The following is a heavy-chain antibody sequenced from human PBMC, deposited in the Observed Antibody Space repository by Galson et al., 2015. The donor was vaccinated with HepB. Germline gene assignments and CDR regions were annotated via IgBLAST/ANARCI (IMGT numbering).Heavy chain of an antibody. CDR3: ASQIAVPDWFDP. CDR1: GFTFSSYS. J-gene: IGHJ5*02. CDR2: ISSSSSTI. Sequence: SLRLSCAASGFTFSSYSMNWVRQAPGKGLERVSYISSSSSTIYYADSVKGRFTISRDNAKNSLYLQMNSLRAEDTAVYYCASQIAVPDWFDPWGQGTLVTVSS. D-gene: IGHD3-10*01. V-gene: IGHV3-48*01.